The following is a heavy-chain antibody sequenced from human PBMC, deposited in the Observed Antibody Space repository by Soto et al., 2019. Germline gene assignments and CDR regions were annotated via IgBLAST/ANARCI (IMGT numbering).Heavy chain of an antibody. V-gene: IGHV3-30*18. CDR1: GFTFSSYG. CDR3: AKDSQSCNRPSCFNDYYGMDV. J-gene: IGHJ6*02. D-gene: IGHD2-2*01. Sequence: GGSLRLSCAASGFTFSSYGMHWVRQAPGKGLEWVAVISYDGSNKYYADSVKGRFTISRDNSKNTLYLQMNSLRAEDTAVYYCAKDSQSCNRPSCFNDYYGMDVWGQGTTVTVSS. CDR2: ISYDGSNK.